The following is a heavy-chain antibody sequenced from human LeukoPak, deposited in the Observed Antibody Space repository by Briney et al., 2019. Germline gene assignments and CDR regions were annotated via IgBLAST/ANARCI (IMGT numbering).Heavy chain of an antibody. Sequence: SETLSLTCTVSGGSISSGSYYWSWIRQPAGKGLEWIGRIYTSGSTNYNPSLKSRVAISVDTSKYQFSLKLSSVTAADTAVYYCARDARDGGNSDYFDYWGQGTLVTVSS. CDR2: IYTSGST. CDR3: ARDARDGGNSDYFDY. CDR1: GGSISSGSYY. V-gene: IGHV4-61*02. D-gene: IGHD4-23*01. J-gene: IGHJ4*02.